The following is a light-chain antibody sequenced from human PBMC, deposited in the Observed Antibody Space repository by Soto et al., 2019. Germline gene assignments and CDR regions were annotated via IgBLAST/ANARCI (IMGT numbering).Light chain of an antibody. J-gene: IGKJ1*01. CDR2: DAS. V-gene: IGKV1-5*01. CDR3: QQYYSFRT. Sequence: DIQMTQSPSTLSAFVGDRVTITCRASQSISSRLAWYQQKAGKAPKLLIYDASSLESGVPSRFSGSGSGTEFTLTISSLQPDDFATYYCQQYYSFRTFGQGTKVEIK. CDR1: QSISSR.